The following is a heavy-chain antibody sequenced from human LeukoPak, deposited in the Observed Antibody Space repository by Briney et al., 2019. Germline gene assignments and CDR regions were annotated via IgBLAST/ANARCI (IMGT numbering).Heavy chain of an antibody. V-gene: IGHV4-34*01. J-gene: IGHJ4*02. CDR3: AGSIFGVVTPGY. CDR1: GGSFSGYY. Sequence: KPSETLSLTCAVYGGSFSGYYWSWIRQPPGKGLEWIGEINHSGSTNYNPSLKSRVTISVDTSKNQFSLKLSSVTAADTAVYYCAGSIFGVVTPGYWGQGTLVTVSS. D-gene: IGHD3-3*01. CDR2: INHSGST.